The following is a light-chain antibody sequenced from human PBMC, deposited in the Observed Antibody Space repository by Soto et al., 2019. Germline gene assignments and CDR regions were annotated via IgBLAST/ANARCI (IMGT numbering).Light chain of an antibody. J-gene: IGKJ4*01. CDR2: DAS. CDR1: QGISSY. V-gene: IGKV1D-8*03. CDR3: QPYKIYPLI. Sequence: ICMTQSASLLSPSPGDSVTLRCRMSQGISSYLAWYQQKPGQAPRLMIYDASSMATGIPDRFSGSGAGTDFTLTISSLQPDDFATYYCQPYKIYPLIFGEGTKVDIK.